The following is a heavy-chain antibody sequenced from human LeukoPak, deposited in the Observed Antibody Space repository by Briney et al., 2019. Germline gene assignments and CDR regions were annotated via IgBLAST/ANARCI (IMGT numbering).Heavy chain of an antibody. D-gene: IGHD2-15*01. Sequence: GESLKISCKGSGYSFTSYWIGWVRQMPGKGLEWMGIIYPGDSDTRYSPSFQGQVTISADKSISAAYLQWSSLKASDTAMYYCARQESSRYCSGGSCSYYFDYWGQGTLVTVSS. CDR3: ARQESSRYCSGGSCSYYFDY. CDR1: GYSFTSYW. CDR2: IYPGDSDT. V-gene: IGHV5-51*01. J-gene: IGHJ4*02.